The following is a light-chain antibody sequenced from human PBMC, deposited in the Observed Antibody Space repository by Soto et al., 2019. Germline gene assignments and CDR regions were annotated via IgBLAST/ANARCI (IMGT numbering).Light chain of an antibody. Sequence: QSVLTQPGSLSGSPGQSVTISCTGTISDVGGYNCVSWYQQHPGKAPQLIIYDVTQRPSGVPDRFSGSKSGNTASLSISGLQAEDEADYYCCSHSASYTFVFGTGTKVTVL. CDR3: CSHSASYTFV. J-gene: IGLJ1*01. CDR1: ISDVGGYNC. V-gene: IGLV2-11*01. CDR2: DVT.